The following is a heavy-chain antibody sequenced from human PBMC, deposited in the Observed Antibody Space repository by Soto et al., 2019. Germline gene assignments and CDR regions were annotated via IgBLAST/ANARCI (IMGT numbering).Heavy chain of an antibody. CDR3: AKDGGYDYVWGSYRFVSNFDY. CDR2: IKQDGSEK. Sequence: EVQLVESGGGLVQPGGSLRLSCAASGFTLSNYWMTWVRQAPGKGLEWVANIKQDGSEKNYVDSVKGRFTISRDNSKNTLYLQMNSLRAEDTAVYYCAKDGGYDYVWGSYRFVSNFDYWGQGTLVTVSS. D-gene: IGHD3-16*02. V-gene: IGHV3-7*03. J-gene: IGHJ4*02. CDR1: GFTLSNYW.